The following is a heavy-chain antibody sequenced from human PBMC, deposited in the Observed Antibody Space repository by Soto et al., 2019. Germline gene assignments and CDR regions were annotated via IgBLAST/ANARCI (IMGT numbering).Heavy chain of an antibody. CDR2: IYYSGST. J-gene: IGHJ5*02. CDR1: GGSISSGDYY. CDR3: ARSRRFLEWFWFDP. D-gene: IGHD3-3*01. Sequence: QVQLQESGPGLVKPSQTLSLTCTVSGGSISSGDYYWSWIRQPPGKGLEWIGYIYYSGSTYYNPSLKSRVTXXVXTXXNQFSLKLSSVTAADTAVYYCARSRRFLEWFWFDPWGQGTLVTVSS. V-gene: IGHV4-30-4*01.